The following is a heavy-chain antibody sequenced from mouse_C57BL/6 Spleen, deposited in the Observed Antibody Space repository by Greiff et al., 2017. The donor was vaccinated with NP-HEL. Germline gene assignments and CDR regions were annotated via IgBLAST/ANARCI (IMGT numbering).Heavy chain of an antibody. CDR1: GYSITSGYY. CDR2: ISYDGSN. V-gene: IGHV3-6*01. J-gene: IGHJ1*03. CDR3: ARGGPDWYFDV. Sequence: EVQRVESGPGLVKPSQSLSLTCSVTGYSITSGYYWNWIRQFPGNKLEWMGYISYDGSNNYNPSLKNRISITRDTSKNQFFLKLNSVTTEDTATYYCARGGPDWYFDVWGTGTTVTVSS.